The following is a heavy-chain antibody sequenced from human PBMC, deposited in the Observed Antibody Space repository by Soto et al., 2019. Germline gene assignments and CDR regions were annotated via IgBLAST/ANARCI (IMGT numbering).Heavy chain of an antibody. CDR3: VRHSDQWVQRHFDH. CDR1: GGSISSNTYS. Sequence: QLQLQESGPGLVKPSETLSLTCTVSGGSISSNTYSWGWVRQPPGKGLEWIGTIYNYDTTFSNPSLKSRVTISVDTSKDQFSLNLSSVTAADTAVYFCVRHSDQWVQRHFDHWGQGTLVTVSS. V-gene: IGHV4-39*01. CDR2: IYNYDTT. J-gene: IGHJ4*02. D-gene: IGHD1-1*01.